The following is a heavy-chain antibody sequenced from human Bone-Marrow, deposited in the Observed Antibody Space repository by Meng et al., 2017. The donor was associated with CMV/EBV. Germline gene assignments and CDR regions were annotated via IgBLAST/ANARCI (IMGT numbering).Heavy chain of an antibody. D-gene: IGHD6-19*01. CDR3: ARSSSPLAGALEF. CDR2: IHYSGST. CDR1: GGSISGFY. Sequence: QVQLQGSGPGLVKPSETLSLTCTVSGGSISGFYWNWIRQPPGKGLEWIGYIHYSGSTNYNPSLKSRVTISVDTSKNQFSLKLSSVAAADTAVFYCARSSSPLAGALEFWGQGTLVTVSS. V-gene: IGHV4-59*01. J-gene: IGHJ4*02.